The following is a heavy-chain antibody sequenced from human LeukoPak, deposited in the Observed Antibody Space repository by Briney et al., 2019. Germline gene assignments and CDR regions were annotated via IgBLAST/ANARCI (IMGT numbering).Heavy chain of an antibody. CDR3: AKDLENCSSTSCYYYYGMDV. CDR2: TSYNGNNK. CDR1: GFTFSSYA. Sequence: GRSLRLSCGASGFTFSSYAMHWVRQAPGKGLEWVAGTSYNGNNKFYADSVKGRFSISRDNSKNTLYLQMNSLRAEDTAVYYCAKDLENCSSTSCYYYYGMDVWGQGTTVTVSS. D-gene: IGHD2-2*01. J-gene: IGHJ6*02. V-gene: IGHV3-30*04.